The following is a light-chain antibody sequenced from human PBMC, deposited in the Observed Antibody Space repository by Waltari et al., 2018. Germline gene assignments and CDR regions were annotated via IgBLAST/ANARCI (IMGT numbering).Light chain of an antibody. V-gene: IGLV8-61*01. J-gene: IGLJ2*01. CDR3: ALYVHSGLWI. Sequence: QTVVTQEPSFSVSPGGTVTLTCGLNYGSVSATNFPCWYQQTPGQPPRALMYYIDSRTSGVPNRFSGSIIGDKAALTITGAQADDESDYYCALYVHSGLWIFGGGTRLTVL. CDR1: YGSVSATNF. CDR2: YID.